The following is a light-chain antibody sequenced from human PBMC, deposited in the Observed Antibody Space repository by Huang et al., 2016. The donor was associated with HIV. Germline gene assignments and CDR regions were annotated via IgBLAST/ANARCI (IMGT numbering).Light chain of an antibody. CDR1: QGISSS. CDR3: QQYYSNPPLFT. CDR2: GAS. Sequence: DIQMTQSPSSLSASVGDRVTITCRASQGISSSLAWYQQKPGKAPKLLLYGASRLESGVPSRFSGSGSGTDYTLTISILQPEDFATYYCQQYYSNPPLFTFGPGTKVDIK. V-gene: IGKV1-NL1*01. J-gene: IGKJ3*01.